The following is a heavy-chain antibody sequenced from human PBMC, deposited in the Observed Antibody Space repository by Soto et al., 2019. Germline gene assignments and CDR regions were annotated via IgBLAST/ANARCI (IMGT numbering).Heavy chain of an antibody. CDR2: IYYNGNT. D-gene: IGHD3-9*01. Sequence: KPSETLSLTCTLSGGAINDHYWSFIRQPPGKGLEWIGYIYYNGNTNYNPSLESRVTISVDRSRNQFSLRLTSLTAADTAVYYCARVRTGYCDYWGRGALVTVSS. V-gene: IGHV4-59*11. CDR3: ARVRTGYCDY. J-gene: IGHJ4*02. CDR1: GGAINDHY.